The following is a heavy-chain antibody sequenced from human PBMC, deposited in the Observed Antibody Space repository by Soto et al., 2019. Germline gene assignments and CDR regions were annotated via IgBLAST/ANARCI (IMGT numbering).Heavy chain of an antibody. J-gene: IGHJ4*02. Sequence: QVQLQQSGPGLVKPSQTLSLTCAISGDSVSSNSVTWDWIRQSPSRGLEWLGRTYYRSKWYNDYALTVNSRITINPDTSTNQFSMPLNSVSPEDTAVYYCARLIGNSWFVGWGQGTLVTVSS. CDR3: ARLIGNSWFVG. CDR2: TYYRSKWYN. CDR1: GDSVSSNSVT. D-gene: IGHD1-26*01. V-gene: IGHV6-1*01.